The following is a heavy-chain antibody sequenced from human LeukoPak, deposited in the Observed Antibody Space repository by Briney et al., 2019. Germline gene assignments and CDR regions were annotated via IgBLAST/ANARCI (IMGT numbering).Heavy chain of an antibody. V-gene: IGHV3-23*01. CDR2: IVGGDGGT. J-gene: IGHJ5*02. CDR1: GFSVSDNG. Sequence: PGGTLRLSCAASGFSVSDNGMSWVRQAPGKGLEWVSGIVGGDGGTYYADSVKGRFIISRDTSRNTLYLQMNSLRLEDTAIYYCAKDLMRDRWFGESWGQGTLVTVSS. D-gene: IGHD3-10*01. CDR3: AKDLMRDRWFGES.